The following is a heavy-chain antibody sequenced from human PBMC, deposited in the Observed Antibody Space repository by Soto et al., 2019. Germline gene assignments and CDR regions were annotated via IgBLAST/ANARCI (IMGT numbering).Heavy chain of an antibody. CDR3: AKDPETYYYDSSGYSYYFDY. J-gene: IGHJ4*02. CDR2: ISYDGSNK. V-gene: IGHV3-30*18. CDR1: GFTFSSYG. D-gene: IGHD3-22*01. Sequence: GGSTRLPCAAFGFTFSSYGVHWVRQTQGKGLERVAVISYDGSNKYYADSVKGRFTISRDNSKNTMYLQMNSLRAEDTAVYYCAKDPETYYYDSSGYSYYFDYWGPGTLVTVSS.